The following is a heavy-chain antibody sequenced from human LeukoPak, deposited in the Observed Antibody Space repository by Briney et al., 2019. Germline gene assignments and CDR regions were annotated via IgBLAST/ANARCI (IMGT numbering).Heavy chain of an antibody. D-gene: IGHD2-2*01. CDR1: GFSLSTSGVG. V-gene: IGHV2-5*02. Sequence: NESGPTLVKPTQTLTLTCTFSGFSLSTSGVGVGWIRQPPGKALEWLALIYWDDDKRYSPSLKSRLTITKDTSKNQVVLTMTNMDPVDTATYYCAHRGRYCSSTSCYAAFDYWGQGTLVTVSS. CDR2: IYWDDDK. J-gene: IGHJ4*02. CDR3: AHRGRYCSSTSCYAAFDY.